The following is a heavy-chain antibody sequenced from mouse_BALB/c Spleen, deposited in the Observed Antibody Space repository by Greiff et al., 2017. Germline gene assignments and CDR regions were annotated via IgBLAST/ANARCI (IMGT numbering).Heavy chain of an antibody. CDR3: ARDDGNYDAMDY. Sequence: EVQLQESGGGLVKPGGSLKLSCAASGFTFSDYYMYWVRQTPEKRLEWVATISDGGSYTYYPDSVKGRFTISRDNAKNNLYLQMSSLKSEDTAMYYCARDDGNYDAMDYWGQGTSVTVSS. CDR2: ISDGGSYT. V-gene: IGHV5-4*02. CDR1: GFTFSDYY. J-gene: IGHJ4*01. D-gene: IGHD2-1*01.